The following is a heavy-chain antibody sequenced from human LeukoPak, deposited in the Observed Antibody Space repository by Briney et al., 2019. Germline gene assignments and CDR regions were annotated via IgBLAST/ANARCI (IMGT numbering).Heavy chain of an antibody. Sequence: GGSLRLSCAASGFTFSSYAMSWVRQAPGKGLEWVSTISGSGGSTYYADSVKGRFTISRDNSKNTLYLQMNSLRAEDTAVYYCAKDSPYYYDSSRLIDYLGQGTLVTVSS. CDR1: GFTFSSYA. CDR3: AKDSPYYYDSSRLIDY. V-gene: IGHV3-23*01. D-gene: IGHD3-22*01. CDR2: ISGSGGST. J-gene: IGHJ4*02.